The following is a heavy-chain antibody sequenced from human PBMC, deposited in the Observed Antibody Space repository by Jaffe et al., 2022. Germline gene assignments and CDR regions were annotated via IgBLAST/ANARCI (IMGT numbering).Heavy chain of an antibody. CDR3: ARVDYSYGYDWFDP. Sequence: QVQLQESGPGLVKPSETLSLTCAVSGYSISSGYYWGWIRQPPGKGLEWIGSIYHSGSTYYNPSLKSRVTISVDTSKNQFSLKLSSVTAADTAVYYCARVDYSYGYDWFDPWGQGTLVTVSS. J-gene: IGHJ5*02. CDR2: IYHSGST. V-gene: IGHV4-38-2*01. CDR1: GYSISSGYY. D-gene: IGHD5-18*01.